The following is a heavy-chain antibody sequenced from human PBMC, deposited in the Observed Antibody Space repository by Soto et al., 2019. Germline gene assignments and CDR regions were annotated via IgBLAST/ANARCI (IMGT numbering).Heavy chain of an antibody. CDR2: INSDGSST. V-gene: IGHV3-74*01. Sequence: PGGSLRLSCAASGFTFSSYWMHWVRQAPGKGLVWVSRINSDGSSTSYADSVKGRFTISRDNAKNTLYLQMNSLRAEDTAVYYCASESPWQHLRNLFDPWGQGTLVIVSS. J-gene: IGHJ5*02. D-gene: IGHD6-13*01. CDR1: GFTFSSYW. CDR3: ASESPWQHLRNLFDP.